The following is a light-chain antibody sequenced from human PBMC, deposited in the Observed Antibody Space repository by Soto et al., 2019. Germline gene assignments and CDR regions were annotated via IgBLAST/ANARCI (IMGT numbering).Light chain of an antibody. J-gene: IGLJ2*01. Sequence: SYELTQPPSVSVAPRKTAKITCGGNHIGSKSVHWYQQKPGQAPVLVIYYDTDRPSGIPERFSGSNSGHTATLTISRVEAGDEADYYCQVWDSSSDHVLFGGGTKVTVL. V-gene: IGLV3-21*04. CDR3: QVWDSSSDHVL. CDR2: YDT. CDR1: HIGSKS.